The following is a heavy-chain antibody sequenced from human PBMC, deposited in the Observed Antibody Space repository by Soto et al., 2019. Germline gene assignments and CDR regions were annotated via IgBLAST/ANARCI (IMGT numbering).Heavy chain of an antibody. CDR2: IFNGEDT. D-gene: IGHD1-7*01. Sequence: QLQLQGSGPGLVKPSETLSLTCTVSGGSVTSSSVYWGWIRQPPGKGLEWIGNIFNGEDTYYNPSLKSPVTISIDTSKNLFSMKLRSVTVADTAVYYCAMTSLQGTGTSVGWYFDLWGRGTLGTVSS. J-gene: IGHJ2*01. CDR3: AMTSLQGTGTSVGWYFDL. CDR1: GGSVTSSSVY. V-gene: IGHV4-39*01.